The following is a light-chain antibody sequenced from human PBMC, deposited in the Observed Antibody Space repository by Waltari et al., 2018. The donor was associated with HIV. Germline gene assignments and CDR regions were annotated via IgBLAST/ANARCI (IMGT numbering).Light chain of an antibody. CDR2: WAS. Sequence: DIVLTQSPDYLPVSLGERATMNCTSSQTISYSSKNKNYLVWYQQKSGQTPNVVTYWASTRETGVPDRFSGSGSGTDFTLTISSQQTEDVAIYYCQQYYSLPITFGQGTRLDIK. J-gene: IGKJ5*01. CDR1: QTISYSSKNKNY. CDR3: QQYYSLPIT. V-gene: IGKV4-1*01.